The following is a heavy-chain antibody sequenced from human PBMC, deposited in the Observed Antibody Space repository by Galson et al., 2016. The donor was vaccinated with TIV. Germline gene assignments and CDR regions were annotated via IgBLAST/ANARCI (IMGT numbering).Heavy chain of an antibody. D-gene: IGHD6-19*01. Sequence: PALVKPTQTLTVTCSVSGFSLSTSGVGVGWIRQSPGGALEWLALIYWNDDKRYSPSLKSRLTITKDTSKNQVVLAMTNLDPADTATYYCARVDAGGWYRHLQDWGQGTLVIVST. CDR2: IYWNDDK. J-gene: IGHJ1*01. CDR3: ARVDAGGWYRHLQD. CDR1: GFSLSTSGVG. V-gene: IGHV2-5*01.